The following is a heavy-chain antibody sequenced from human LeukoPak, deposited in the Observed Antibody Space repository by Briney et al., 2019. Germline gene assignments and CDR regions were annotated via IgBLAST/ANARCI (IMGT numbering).Heavy chain of an antibody. Sequence: GGSQRLSCAASGFTFSSYSMNWVRQAPGKGLEWVSSISSSSSYIYYADSVKGRFTISRDNAKNSLYLQMNSLRAEDTAVYYCARVPPRGYCSSTSCYLVYWGQGTLVTVSS. J-gene: IGHJ4*02. D-gene: IGHD2-2*01. CDR3: ARVPPRGYCSSTSCYLVY. CDR2: ISSSSSYI. V-gene: IGHV3-21*01. CDR1: GFTFSSYS.